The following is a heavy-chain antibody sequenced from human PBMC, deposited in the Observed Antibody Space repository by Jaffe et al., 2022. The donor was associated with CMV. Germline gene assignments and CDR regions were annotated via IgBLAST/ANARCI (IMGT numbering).Heavy chain of an antibody. V-gene: IGHV1-8*01. CDR1: GYTFTSYD. D-gene: IGHD6-13*01. J-gene: IGHJ6*02. Sequence: QVQLVQSGAEVKKPGASVKVSCKASGYTFTSYDINWVRQATGQGLEWMGWMNPNSGNTGYAQKFQGRVTMTRNTSISTAYMELSSLRSEDTAVYYCARGPSTVYSSSWSPKGWMDVWGQGTTVTVSS. CDR2: MNPNSGNT. CDR3: ARGPSTVYSSSWSPKGWMDV.